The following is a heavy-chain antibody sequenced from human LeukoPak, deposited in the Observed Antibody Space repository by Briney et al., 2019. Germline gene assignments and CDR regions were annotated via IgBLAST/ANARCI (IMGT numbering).Heavy chain of an antibody. J-gene: IGHJ4*02. D-gene: IGHD5-12*01. CDR2: IHSSGVT. Sequence: SETLSLTCSVSGDSIVNYYWSWIRQSPGEALEWLGYIHSSGVTNYNSSFKSRVTISVDTSKNQFSLKLNSVTAADTAVYSCARQTSAYPYYFDFWGQGTLVTVSS. CDR3: ARQTSAYPYYFDF. V-gene: IGHV4-59*01. CDR1: GDSIVNYY.